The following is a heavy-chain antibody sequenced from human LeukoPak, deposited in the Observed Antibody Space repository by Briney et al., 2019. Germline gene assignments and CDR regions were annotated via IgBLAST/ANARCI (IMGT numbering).Heavy chain of an antibody. J-gene: IGHJ4*02. CDR3: SRGPLPVTYSYDY. V-gene: IGHV3-7*04. CDR1: GFSFSSYW. CDR2: IKQDGSDK. D-gene: IGHD5-18*01. Sequence: GGSLRLSCAASGFSFSSYWMSWVREAPGRGLEWVANIKQDGSDKKYVDSVKGRFTISRDNAKNSLYLQMNSLRADDTAVYYCSRGPLPVTYSYDYWGQGTLLTVSS.